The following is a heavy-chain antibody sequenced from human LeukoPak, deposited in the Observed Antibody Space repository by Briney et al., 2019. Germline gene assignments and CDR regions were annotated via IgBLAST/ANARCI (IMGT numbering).Heavy chain of an antibody. CDR1: GGSISSDSYY. CDR2: IYSGGTT. J-gene: IGHJ4*02. Sequence: SETLSLTCAVSGGSISSDSYYWGWIRQPPGKGLECIGSIYSGGTTYYNPSLKSRVTISVDTSKNQFSLKLTSVTAADAAAYYCARHSRNCSGGYCYLYYWGQGTLVTVSS. CDR3: ARHSRNCSGGYCYLYY. V-gene: IGHV4-39*01. D-gene: IGHD2-15*01.